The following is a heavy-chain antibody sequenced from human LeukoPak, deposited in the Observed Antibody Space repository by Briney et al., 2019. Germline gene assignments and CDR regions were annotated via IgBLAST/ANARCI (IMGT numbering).Heavy chain of an antibody. CDR3: AKIPREYYDILTGYGPFDY. CDR2: ISYDGSNK. Sequence: GRSLRLSCAASGFTFSSYAMHWVRQAPGKGLEWVAVISYDGSNKYYADSVKGRFTISRDNSKNTLYLQMNSLRAEDTAVYYCAKIPREYYDILTGYGPFDYWGQGTLVTVSS. J-gene: IGHJ4*02. V-gene: IGHV3-30-3*02. D-gene: IGHD3-9*01. CDR1: GFTFSSYA.